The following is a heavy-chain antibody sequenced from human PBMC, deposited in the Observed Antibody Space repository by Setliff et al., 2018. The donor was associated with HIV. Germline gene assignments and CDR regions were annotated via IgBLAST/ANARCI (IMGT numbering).Heavy chain of an antibody. J-gene: IGHJ4*02. CDR2: IDWDDDK. D-gene: IGHD3-10*01. CDR3: ARTGAYGSGSYSHFDY. Sequence: TLTLTCTFSGFSLSTSGMCVSWIRQPPGKALEWLARIDWDDDKFYSTSLKTRLTISKDTSKNQVVLTMTNMDPVDTATYYCARTGAYGSGSYSHFDYWGQGTLVTVSS. CDR1: GFSLSTSGMC. V-gene: IGHV2-70*16.